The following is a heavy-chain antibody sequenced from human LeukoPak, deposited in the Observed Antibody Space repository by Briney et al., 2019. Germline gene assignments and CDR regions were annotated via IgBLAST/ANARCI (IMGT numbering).Heavy chain of an antibody. V-gene: IGHV4-39*01. CDR1: GASISTSSNY. Sequence: SETLSLACTISGASISTSSNYWGWLRQPPGKGLEWIGSIYYQGRTYLNPSLRSRVTMSIDTSKSQVPLKLTSVSAADTAVYYCARHALVTAISTYNWLDPWGQGTLVTVSS. CDR3: ARHALVTAISTYNWLDP. CDR2: IYYQGRT. J-gene: IGHJ5*02. D-gene: IGHD2-21*02.